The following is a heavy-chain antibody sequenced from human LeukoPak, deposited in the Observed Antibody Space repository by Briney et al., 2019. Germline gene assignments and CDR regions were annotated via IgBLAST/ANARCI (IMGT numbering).Heavy chain of an antibody. V-gene: IGHV3-74*01. CDR2: INSDGSST. CDR1: GFTFSSYW. J-gene: IGHJ3*02. CDR3: ATKGIVVVIDDAFDI. Sequence: GGSLRLSCAASGFTFSSYWMHWVRQAPGKGLVWVSRINSDGSSTSYADSVKGRFTISRDNAKHTLYLQMNSLRAEDTAAYYCATKGIVVVIDDAFDIWGQGTMVTVSS. D-gene: IGHD3-22*01.